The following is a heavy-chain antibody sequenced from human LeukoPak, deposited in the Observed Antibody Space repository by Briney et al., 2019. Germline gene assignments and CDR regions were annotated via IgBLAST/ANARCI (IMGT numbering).Heavy chain of an antibody. V-gene: IGHV4-59*01. CDR3: ARVPPGGIHYYYGMDV. D-gene: IGHD1-1*01. CDR1: GVSISSYY. Sequence: PSETLSLTCTVSGVSISSYYWSWIRQPPGKGLEWVGYIYYSGSTNYNPSLKSRVTISGETSKNQFSLKLSSVTAADTAVYYCARVPPGGIHYYYGMDVWGQGTTVTVSS. CDR2: IYYSGST. J-gene: IGHJ6*02.